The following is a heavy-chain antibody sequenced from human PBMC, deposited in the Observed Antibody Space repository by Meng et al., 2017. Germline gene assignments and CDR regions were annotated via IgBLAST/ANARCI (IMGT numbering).Heavy chain of an antibody. V-gene: IGHV4-34*01. J-gene: IGHJ4*02. CDR2: INHSGST. CDR3: ARGVQCSTSCYIDY. D-gene: IGHD2-2*02. CDR1: GGSFSGYY. Sequence: VTLQQGGAGLLKPSETLSLTCAVYGGSFSGYYWSWIRQPPGKGLEWIGEINHSGSTNYNPSLKSRVTISVDTSKNQFSLKLSSVTAADTAVYYCARGVQCSTSCYIDYWGQGTLVTVSS.